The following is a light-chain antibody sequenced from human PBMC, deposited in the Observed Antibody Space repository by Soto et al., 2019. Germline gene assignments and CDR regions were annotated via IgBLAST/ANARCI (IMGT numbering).Light chain of an antibody. CDR3: SSYAGNSNYV. CDR2: EVS. V-gene: IGLV2-8*01. Sequence: QSALTQPPSASGSPGQSGAISCTGTSSDVGGYNYVSWYQQYPGKAPKLLIYEVSKRPSGVPDRFSGSKSGNTASLTVSGLRAEDEADYYCSSYAGNSNYVFGTGTKLTVL. CDR1: SSDVGGYNY. J-gene: IGLJ1*01.